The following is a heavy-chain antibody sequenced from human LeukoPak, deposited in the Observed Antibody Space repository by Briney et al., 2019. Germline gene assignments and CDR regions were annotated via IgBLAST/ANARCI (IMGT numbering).Heavy chain of an antibody. CDR2: IYSGGST. CDR3: ARDGGSSSWYFDY. Sequence: GGSLRLSCAASGFTFSNYWMHWVRQAPGKGLEWVSVIYSGGSTYYADSVKGRFTISRDNSKNTLYLQMNSLRAEDTAVYYCARDGGSSSWYFDYWGQGTLVTVSS. D-gene: IGHD6-13*01. V-gene: IGHV3-53*01. CDR1: GFTFSNYW. J-gene: IGHJ4*02.